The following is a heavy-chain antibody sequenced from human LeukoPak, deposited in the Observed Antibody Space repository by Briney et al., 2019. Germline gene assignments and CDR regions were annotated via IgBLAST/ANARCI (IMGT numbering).Heavy chain of an antibody. Sequence: GGSLRLSCAASGFTFSSYAMSWVRQAPGKGLEWVSAISGSGGSTYYADSVKGRFTVSRDNAKNSLYLQMNSLRDEDTAVYYCARNPAGIGDYWGQGTLVTVSS. CDR2: ISGSGGST. D-gene: IGHD1-26*01. V-gene: IGHV3-23*01. CDR1: GFTFSSYA. CDR3: ARNPAGIGDY. J-gene: IGHJ4*02.